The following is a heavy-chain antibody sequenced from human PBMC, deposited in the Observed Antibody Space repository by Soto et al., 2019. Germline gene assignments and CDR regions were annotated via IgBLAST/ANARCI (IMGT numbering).Heavy chain of an antibody. Sequence: PGGSLRLSCAASGFTFSDYYMSWIRQAPGKGLEWVSYISSSSSYTNYADSVKGRFTISRDNAKNSLYLQMNSLRAEDTAVYYCARAPEYAGPAAISGYGMDVWGQGTTVTVSS. CDR2: ISSSSSYT. J-gene: IGHJ6*02. D-gene: IGHD2-2*01. CDR1: GFTFSDYY. CDR3: ARAPEYAGPAAISGYGMDV. V-gene: IGHV3-11*05.